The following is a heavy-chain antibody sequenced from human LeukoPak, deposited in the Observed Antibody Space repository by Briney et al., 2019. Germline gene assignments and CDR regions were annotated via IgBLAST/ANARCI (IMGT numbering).Heavy chain of an antibody. V-gene: IGHV4-59*01. CDR2: IYYSGTT. D-gene: IGHD6-19*01. J-gene: IGHJ6*04. Sequence: SETLSLTCTVSGGSINDYYWTWIRRPPGKGLEWIGYIYYSGTTNYNPSLKSRVTISVDTKNQFSLKLNSVTAADTAVYYCAGAPRAVAVNYYYGMDVWGKGTTVTVSS. CDR1: GGSINDYY. CDR3: AGAPRAVAVNYYYGMDV.